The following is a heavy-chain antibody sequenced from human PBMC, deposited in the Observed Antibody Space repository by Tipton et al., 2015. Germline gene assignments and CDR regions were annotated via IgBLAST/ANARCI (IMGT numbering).Heavy chain of an antibody. D-gene: IGHD2-15*01. CDR3: ARGGNNWFDP. CDR2: ISYNGST. J-gene: IGHJ5*02. Sequence: TLSLTCTVSVVSITTGDYYWSWIHQPPGKGLEWIGHISYNGSTCCNPSLKSRVTMSVDTSKNQFSLKLTSVNAADTAVYYCARGGNNWFDPWGQGTLATVSS. CDR1: VVSITTGDYY. V-gene: IGHV4-30-4*02.